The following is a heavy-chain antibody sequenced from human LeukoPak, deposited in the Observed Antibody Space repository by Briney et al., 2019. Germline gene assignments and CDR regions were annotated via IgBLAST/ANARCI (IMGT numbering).Heavy chain of an antibody. J-gene: IGHJ5*02. V-gene: IGHV3-48*02. CDR3: ARAANDNVWGSYRS. D-gene: IGHD3-16*02. CDR2: ISSSSSTI. CDR1: GFTFSSYG. Sequence: GGSLRLSCAASGFTFSSYGLTWVRQAPGKGLEWASYISSSSSTIYYADSVKGRFTISRDNAKNSLYLQMNSLRDEDTAVYYCARAANDNVWGSYRSWGQGTLVTVSS.